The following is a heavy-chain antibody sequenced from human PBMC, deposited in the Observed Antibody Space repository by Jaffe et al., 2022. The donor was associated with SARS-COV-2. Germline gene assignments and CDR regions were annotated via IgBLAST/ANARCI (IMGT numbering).Heavy chain of an antibody. Sequence: EVQLVESGGGLVQPGRSLRLSCVGSGFNFENFAMHWVRHVPGKGLQWVSGIDGTGLGMTYADFVKGRFTISRDNGKNSLFLQMDSLRPEDTALYFCAKVHLAGLWLPYTFFDLWGRGTLVSVSS. J-gene: IGHJ2*01. CDR2: IDGTGLGM. V-gene: IGHV3-9*01. CDR1: GFNFENFA. D-gene: IGHD3-16*01. CDR3: AKVHLAGLWLPYTFFDL.